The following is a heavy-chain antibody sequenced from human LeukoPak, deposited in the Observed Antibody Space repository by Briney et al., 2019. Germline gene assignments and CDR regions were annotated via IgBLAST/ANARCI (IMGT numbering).Heavy chain of an antibody. D-gene: IGHD3-9*01. CDR2: IRYDGSNK. Sequence: GGSLRLSCAASGFTFSSYGMHWVRQAPGKGLEWVAFIRYDGSNKYYADSVKGRFTISRDNSKNTLYLQMNSLRAEDTAVYYCAKNKPKELRYIDWVTGYDAFDIWGQGTMVTVSS. CDR1: GFTFSSYG. CDR3: AKNKPKELRYIDWVTGYDAFDI. J-gene: IGHJ3*02. V-gene: IGHV3-30*02.